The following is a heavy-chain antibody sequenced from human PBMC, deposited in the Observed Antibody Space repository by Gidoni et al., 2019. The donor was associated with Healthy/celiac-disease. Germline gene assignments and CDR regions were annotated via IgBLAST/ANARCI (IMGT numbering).Heavy chain of an antibody. V-gene: IGHV1-69*01. Sequence: QVQLVQSGAEVKKPGSSVKVSCKASGGTFSSYAISWVRQAPGQGLEWMGGIIPIVGTANYAQKFQGRVTITADESTSTAYMELSSLRSEDTAVYYCARDAAVYNWNYVGYFDYWGQGTLVTVSS. D-gene: IGHD1-7*01. CDR3: ARDAAVYNWNYVGYFDY. CDR1: GGTFSSYA. CDR2: IIPIVGTA. J-gene: IGHJ4*02.